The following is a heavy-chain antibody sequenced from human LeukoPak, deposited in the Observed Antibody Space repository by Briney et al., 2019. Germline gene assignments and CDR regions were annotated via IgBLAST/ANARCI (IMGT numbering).Heavy chain of an antibody. CDR1: GYTFTGYY. V-gene: IGHV1-2*02. CDR3: ARDYQTWSLGSDY. CDR2: INPNSGGT. J-gene: IGHJ4*02. D-gene: IGHD3-10*01. Sequence: ASVKVSCKASGYTFTGYYMHWVRQAPGQGLEWMGWINPNSGGTNYAQKFQGRVTMTRDTSISTAYMELSSLRSEDTAVYYCARDYQTWSLGSDYWGQGTLVTVSS.